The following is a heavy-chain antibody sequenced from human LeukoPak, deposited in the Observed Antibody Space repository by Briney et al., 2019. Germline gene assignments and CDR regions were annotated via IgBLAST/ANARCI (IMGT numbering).Heavy chain of an antibody. J-gene: IGHJ6*03. CDR3: ARARRAPGVPARFVMDV. Sequence: GGSLRLSCAASGFTFSSYWMSWVRQAPGKGPEWVANIKQDGSEKYYVDSVKGRFTISRDNAKNSLYLQMNSLRAEDTAVYYCARARRAPGVPARFVMDVWGKGTTVTVSS. D-gene: IGHD2-2*01. V-gene: IGHV3-7*01. CDR1: GFTFSSYW. CDR2: IKQDGSEK.